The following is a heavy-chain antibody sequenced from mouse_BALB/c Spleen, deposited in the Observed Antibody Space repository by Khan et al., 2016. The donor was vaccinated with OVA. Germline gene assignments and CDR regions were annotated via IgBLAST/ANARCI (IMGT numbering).Heavy chain of an antibody. D-gene: IGHD2-14*01. J-gene: IGHJ3*01. V-gene: IGHV1-4*01. CDR2: INPSSGYA. Sequence: QVQLQQSGAELARPGASVKMSCKASGYTFTTYTMHWIKQRPGQGLEWIGYINPSSGYANYNQKFKDKATLTADKSYSTAYMQLRSLTTEDSAVYYCAREGAYDWSDGWFAYWGQRALVTVSA. CDR3: AREGAYDWSDGWFAY. CDR1: GYTFTTYT.